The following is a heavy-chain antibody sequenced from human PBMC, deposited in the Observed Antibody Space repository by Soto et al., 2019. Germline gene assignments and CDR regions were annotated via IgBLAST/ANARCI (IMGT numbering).Heavy chain of an antibody. D-gene: IGHD3-9*01. CDR1: GDSISSGGYY. CDR2: IYYSGST. CDR3: ARSPHFDGYNDY. Sequence: QVQLQESGPGLVKPSQTLSLTCTVSGDSISSGGYYWSWIRQHPGKGLEWIAHIYYSGSTYYNPSLKSRVTISVDTSKNQFSRKLSSVTEADTAVYYCARSPHFDGYNDYWGRGTLVTVSS. J-gene: IGHJ4*02. V-gene: IGHV4-31*03.